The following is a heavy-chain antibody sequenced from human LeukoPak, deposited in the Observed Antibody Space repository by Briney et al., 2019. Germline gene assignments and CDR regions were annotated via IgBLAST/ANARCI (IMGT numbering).Heavy chain of an antibody. V-gene: IGHV4-4*09. J-gene: IGHJ6*03. CDR1: DGSFDSKY. CDR2: IYTSGST. D-gene: IGHD1-1*01. Sequence: SETLSLTCSVSDGSFDSKYWSWIRQPPGKGLEWIGYIYTSGSTNFNPSLRSRVAMSIDTSKNQFSLKVYSVTAADTAVYYRANYIRNVHYYMDVWGKGTTVIVSS. CDR3: ANYIRNVHYYMDV.